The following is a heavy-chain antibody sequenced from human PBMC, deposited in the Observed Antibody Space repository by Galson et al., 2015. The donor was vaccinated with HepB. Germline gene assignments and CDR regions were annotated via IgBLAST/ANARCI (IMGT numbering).Heavy chain of an antibody. CDR1: GYSLANLS. V-gene: IGHV1-24*01. D-gene: IGHD3-22*01. Sequence: SVKVSCKVSGYSLANLSMHWVRQAPGKGLEWMGGFHPEVGETIYAQKFQGRVTMTEDTSTDTAYLELSSLRSEDTAVYYCAASQYYYDTTGNRGYFYYYMDFWGKGTAVAVSS. CDR2: FHPEVGET. J-gene: IGHJ6*03. CDR3: AASQYYYDTTGNRGYFYYYMDF.